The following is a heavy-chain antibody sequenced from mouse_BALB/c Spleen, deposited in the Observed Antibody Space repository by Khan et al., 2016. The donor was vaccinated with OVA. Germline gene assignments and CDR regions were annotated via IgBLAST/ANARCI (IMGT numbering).Heavy chain of an antibody. D-gene: IGHD2-10*01. Sequence: QIQLVQSGAELVKPGASVKLSCKTSGYTFTSYWIQWVKQRPGQGLGWIGEIFPGTGTTYYNENFKGKATLTVDTSSSTAFMQLSSLTSEDSAVYCCARAYFGNYEFAYWGQGTLVTVSA. CDR1: GYTFTSYW. J-gene: IGHJ3*01. CDR2: IFPGTGTT. CDR3: ARAYFGNYEFAY. V-gene: IGHV1S132*01.